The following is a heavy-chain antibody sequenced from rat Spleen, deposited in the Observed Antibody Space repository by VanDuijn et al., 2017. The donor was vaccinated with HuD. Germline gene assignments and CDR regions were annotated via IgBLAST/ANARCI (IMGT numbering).Heavy chain of an antibody. Sequence: EVQLVESGGGLVQPGRSLKLSCAASGFTFSDYGVAWVRQAPPTGLEWVATISYGDSSGHSGTYYRYSVKGLFTIPRDNANSPLSLQMDSLRSEDTATFYCARRHYGYTDYFDYWGQGVMVTVSS. V-gene: IGHV5-29*01. CDR3: ARRHYGYTDYFDY. CDR1: GFTFSDYG. J-gene: IGHJ2*01. D-gene: IGHD1-9*01. CDR2: ISYGDSSGHSGT.